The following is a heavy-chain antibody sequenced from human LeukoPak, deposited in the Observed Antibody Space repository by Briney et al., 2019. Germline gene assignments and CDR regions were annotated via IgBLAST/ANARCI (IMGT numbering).Heavy chain of an antibody. J-gene: IGHJ5*02. CDR2: IYYSGST. V-gene: IGHV4-39*01. CDR1: GGSISTNGYY. CDR3: ARRWEVWGSYPSYFDP. D-gene: IGHD3-16*01. Sequence: SETLSLTCTFSGGSISTNGYYWGWSRQPPGKGLEWIGSIYYSGSTYFNPSLKSRVTISIDMSKNQFSLKLSSVPAADTAVYYCARRWEVWGSYPSYFDPWGQGTLVTVSS.